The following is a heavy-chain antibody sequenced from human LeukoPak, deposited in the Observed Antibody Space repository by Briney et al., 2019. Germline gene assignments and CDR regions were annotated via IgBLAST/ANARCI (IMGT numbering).Heavy chain of an antibody. CDR1: GGTFSSYA. J-gene: IGHJ3*02. V-gene: IGHV1-69*13. D-gene: IGHD3-22*01. CDR3: ARAKSMIVVANAFDI. Sequence: ASVKVSCTASGGTFSSYAISWVRQAPGQGLEWMGGIIPIFGTANYAQKFQGRITITADESTSTAYMELSSLRSEDTAVYYCARAKSMIVVANAFDIWGQGTMVTVSS. CDR2: IIPIFGTA.